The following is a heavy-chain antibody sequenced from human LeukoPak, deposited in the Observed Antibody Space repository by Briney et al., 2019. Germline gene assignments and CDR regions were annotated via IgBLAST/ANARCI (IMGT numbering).Heavy chain of an antibody. J-gene: IGHJ5*02. CDR1: GGSISSYY. CDR3: ARGNWNYASFWFDP. Sequence: SETLSLTCTVSGGSISSYYWSWIRQPPGKGLEWIGYISYSGSTNYNPSLKSRVSISVETSKNQFSLKLSSVTAADTAVYSCARGNWNYASFWFDPWGQGTLVTVSS. CDR2: ISYSGST. D-gene: IGHD1-7*01. V-gene: IGHV4-59*01.